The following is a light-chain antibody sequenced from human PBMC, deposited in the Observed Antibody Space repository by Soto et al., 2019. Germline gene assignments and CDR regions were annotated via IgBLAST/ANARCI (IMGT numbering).Light chain of an antibody. CDR3: CSYGGYSRLL. CDR1: SSDVGSYNV. J-gene: IGLJ3*02. V-gene: IGLV2-23*02. Sequence: QSVLTQPASVSGSPGQSITISCTGTSSDVGSYNVVSWYQQLPGEAPKLIIYEVNERPSGISNRFSGSKSGNTASLTISGLQDEDEADYYCCSYGGYSRLLFGGGTQLTVL. CDR2: EVN.